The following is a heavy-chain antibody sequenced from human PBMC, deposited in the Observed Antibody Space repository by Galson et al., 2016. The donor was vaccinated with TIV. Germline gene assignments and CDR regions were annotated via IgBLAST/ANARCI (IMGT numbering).Heavy chain of an antibody. J-gene: IGHJ6*03. D-gene: IGHD5-18*01. CDR3: ARSEYSYGKYYYYYYMDV. V-gene: IGHV1-69*13. CDR2: IIPIFGTA. CDR1: GGPFSSYA. Sequence: VKVSCKASGGPFSSYAISWVRQAPGQGLEWMGGIIPIFGTANYAQKFQGRVTITADESTSTAYMELSSLRSEDTAVFYCARSEYSYGKYYYYYYMDVWGKGTTVIVSS.